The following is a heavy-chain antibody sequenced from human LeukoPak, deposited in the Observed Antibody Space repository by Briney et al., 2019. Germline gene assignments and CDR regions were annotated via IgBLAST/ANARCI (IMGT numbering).Heavy chain of an antibody. D-gene: IGHD2-2*01. CDR1: GGSFSGYF. V-gene: IGHV4-34*01. J-gene: IGHJ4*02. CDR3: ARVGQLAFDY. CDR2: IYYSGNT. Sequence: SETLSLTCAVYGGSFSGYFWGWIRQPPGRGLDWIGSIYYSGNTYYNPSLKSRVTILVDTSKNQFSLKLSSVTAADTAVYYCARVGQLAFDYWGQGTLVTVSS.